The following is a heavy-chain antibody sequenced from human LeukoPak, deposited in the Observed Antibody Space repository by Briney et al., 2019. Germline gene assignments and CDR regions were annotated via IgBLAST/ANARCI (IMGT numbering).Heavy chain of an antibody. J-gene: IGHJ5*02. D-gene: IGHD2-15*01. CDR1: GYTFTGYY. CDR3: ARDRAPYCSGGSCDFDP. CDR2: INPNSGGT. Sequence: ASVKVSCKASGYTFTGYYMHWLRQAPEQGLEWMGRINPNSGGTNYAQKFQGRVTMTRDTSISTAYMELSRLRSDDTAVYYCARDRAPYCSGGSCDFDPWGQGTLVTVSS. V-gene: IGHV1-2*06.